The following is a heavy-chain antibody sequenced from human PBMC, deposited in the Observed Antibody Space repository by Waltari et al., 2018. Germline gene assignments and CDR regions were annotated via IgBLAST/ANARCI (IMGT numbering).Heavy chain of an antibody. J-gene: IGHJ4*02. CDR1: GGFISSYY. CDR3: ARFGRSGYWPFDL. D-gene: IGHD3-3*01. CDR2: LYDIGST. Sequence: QVQLQASGPGLVKPSATRSLTCTVSGGFISSYYWRWIRQSPRKTLEWIGYLYDIGSTKYNPSLNSRVTISVDTSKTQFSLIVSSVTAADTAVYYCARFGRSGYWPFDLWGQGIQVTVSS. V-gene: IGHV4-59*01.